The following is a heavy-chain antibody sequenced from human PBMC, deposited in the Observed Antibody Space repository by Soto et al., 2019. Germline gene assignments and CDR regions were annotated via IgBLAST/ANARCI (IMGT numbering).Heavy chain of an antibody. D-gene: IGHD1-7*01. Sequence: ASVKVSCKVSGYTLTELSMHWVRQAPGKGLEWMGGFDPEDGETIYAQKFQGRVTMTEDTSTDTAYMELSSLRSEDTAVYYCARPSYNWNYDRTIAVPYFDYWGQGTLVTVSS. CDR3: ARPSYNWNYDRTIAVPYFDY. J-gene: IGHJ4*02. V-gene: IGHV1-24*01. CDR2: FDPEDGET. CDR1: GYTLTELS.